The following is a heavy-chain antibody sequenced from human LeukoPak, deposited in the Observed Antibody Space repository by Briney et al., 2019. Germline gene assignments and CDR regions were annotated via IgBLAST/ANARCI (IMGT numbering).Heavy chain of an antibody. CDR3: ARDHAYCGGDCYPENWFDP. D-gene: IGHD2-21*02. Sequence: ASVKVSCKASGYTFTGYYMHWVRQAPGQGLEWMGWINPNSGGTNYAQKFQGRVTMTRDTSISTAYMELSRLRSDDTAVYYCARDHAYCGGDCYPENWFDPWGQGTLVTVSS. CDR1: GYTFTGYY. J-gene: IGHJ5*02. CDR2: INPNSGGT. V-gene: IGHV1-2*02.